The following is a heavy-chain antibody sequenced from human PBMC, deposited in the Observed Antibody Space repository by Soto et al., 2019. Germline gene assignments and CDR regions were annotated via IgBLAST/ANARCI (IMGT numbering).Heavy chain of an antibody. CDR1: GGSFSGYD. D-gene: IGHD1-26*01. J-gene: IGHJ4*02. Sequence: QVQLQQWGAGLLKPSETLSLTCAVYGGSFSGYDWSWIRQSPGKGLEWVGEINHSGSTNYNPSLKSRVTMSVDTSKNQFALKLIAVTAADTAVYYCARGVVGATTAGLFDYWGQGTLVTVSS. CDR2: INHSGST. V-gene: IGHV4-34*01. CDR3: ARGVVGATTAGLFDY.